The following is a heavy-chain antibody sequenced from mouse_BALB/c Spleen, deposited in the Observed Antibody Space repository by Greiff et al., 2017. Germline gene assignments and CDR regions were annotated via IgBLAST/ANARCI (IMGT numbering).Heavy chain of an antibody. V-gene: IGHV3-2*02. CDR2: ISYSGST. D-gene: IGHD2-3*01. J-gene: IGHJ2*01. CDR1: GYSITSDYA. CDR3: ARSMMVTKYFDY. Sequence: EVKLQESGPGLVKPSQSLSLTCTVTGYSITSDYAWNWIRQFPGNKLEWMGYISYSGSTSYNPSLKSRISITRDTSKNQFFLQLNSVTTEDTATYYCARSMMVTKYFDYWGQGTTLTVSS.